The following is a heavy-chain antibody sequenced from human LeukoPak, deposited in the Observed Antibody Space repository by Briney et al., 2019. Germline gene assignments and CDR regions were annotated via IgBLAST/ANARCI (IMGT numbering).Heavy chain of an antibody. D-gene: IGHD6-13*01. J-gene: IGHJ3*02. CDR1: GGSISSSSYY. CDR2: IYYSGST. CDR3: ASFYSSSWYGAFDI. Sequence: SETLSLTCTASGGSISSSSYYWGWIRQPPGQGLEWIGRIYYSGSTYYNPSLKSRVTISVDTSKNQYSLKLSSVTAADTAVYYCASFYSSSWYGAFDIWGQGTMVTVSS. V-gene: IGHV4-39*01.